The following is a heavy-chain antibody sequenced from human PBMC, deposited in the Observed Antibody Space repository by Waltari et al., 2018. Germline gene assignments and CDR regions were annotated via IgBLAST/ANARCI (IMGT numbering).Heavy chain of an antibody. CDR1: GGSISSYY. Sequence: QVQLQESGPGLVKPSETLSLTCTVSGGSISSYYWSWIRQPPGKGLEWIGYIYYSGSTNYNPSLKSRVTISVDTSKNQFSLKLSSVTAADTAVYYCATGIQWLALDYWGQGTLVTVSS. D-gene: IGHD6-19*01. CDR3: ATGIQWLALDY. V-gene: IGHV4-59*01. J-gene: IGHJ4*02. CDR2: IYYSGST.